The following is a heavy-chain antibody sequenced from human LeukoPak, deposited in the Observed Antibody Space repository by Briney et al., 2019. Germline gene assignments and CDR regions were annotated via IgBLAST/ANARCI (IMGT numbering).Heavy chain of an antibody. D-gene: IGHD2-15*01. CDR2: IYYSGST. Sequence: PSETLSLTCTVSGGSISSYYWSWIRQLPGKGLEWIGYIYYSGSTNYNPSLKSRVTISVDTSKNQFSLKLSSVTAADTAVYYCARARDYCSGGSCYPSPYYYYYMDVWGKGTTVTVSS. CDR1: GGSISSYY. V-gene: IGHV4-59*01. J-gene: IGHJ6*03. CDR3: ARARDYCSGGSCYPSPYYYYYMDV.